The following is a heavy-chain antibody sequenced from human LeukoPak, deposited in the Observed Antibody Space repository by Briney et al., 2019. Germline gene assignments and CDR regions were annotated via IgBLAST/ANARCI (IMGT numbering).Heavy chain of an antibody. J-gene: IGHJ4*02. CDR2: INHSGST. CDR3: ARSLLWFGELLSFDY. CDR1: GGSFSGYY. D-gene: IGHD3-10*01. V-gene: IGHV4-34*01. Sequence: SETLSLTCAVYGGSFSGYYWSWIRQPPGKGLEWIGEINHSGSTNYNPSLKGRVTISVDTSKNQFSLKLSSVTAADTAVYYCARSLLWFGELLSFDYWGQGTLVTVSS.